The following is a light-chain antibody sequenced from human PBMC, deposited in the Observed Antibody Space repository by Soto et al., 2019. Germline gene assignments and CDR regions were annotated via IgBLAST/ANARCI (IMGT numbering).Light chain of an antibody. Sequence: DIQMTQSPSSLSALVGDRVTITCRASQSISGSLNWYQQKTGKAPKLLIYKASTLKSGVPSRFSGSGSGTEFNLTISRLQPDDFATYYCQNYNSYSEACGQGTKVDIK. V-gene: IGKV1-5*03. CDR2: KAS. CDR3: QNYNSYSEA. CDR1: QSISGS. J-gene: IGKJ1*01.